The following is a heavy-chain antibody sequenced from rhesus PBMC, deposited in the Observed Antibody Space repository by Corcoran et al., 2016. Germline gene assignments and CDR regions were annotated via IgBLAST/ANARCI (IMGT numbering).Heavy chain of an antibody. Sequence: QVQLQESGPGLVKPSETLSLTCAVSGGSISSSNWWSWIRQPPGKGLEWIGYIIGSSGSTYYNPSLKSRVTISTDTSKNQFSLKLSSVTAADTAVYYCARDIPRIAAGRSAFDFWGQGLRVTVSS. CDR3: ARDIPRIAAGRSAFDF. CDR1: GGSISSSNW. D-gene: IGHD6-13*01. J-gene: IGHJ3*01. V-gene: IGHV4-65*01. CDR2: IIGSSGST.